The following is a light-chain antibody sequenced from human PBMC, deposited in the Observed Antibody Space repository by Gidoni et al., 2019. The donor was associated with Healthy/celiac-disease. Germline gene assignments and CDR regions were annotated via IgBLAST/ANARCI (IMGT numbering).Light chain of an antibody. CDR1: QSISSY. V-gene: IGKV1-39*01. CDR2: AAS. J-gene: IGKJ4*01. CDR3: PQSYSTPLLT. Sequence: DIQMTQSPSSLSASVGDRVTITCRASQSISSYLHWYQQKPGKAPKLLIYAASSLQSGVPSRFSGSGSGTDFTLTISSLQPEDFATYYCPQSYSTPLLTFXGXTKVEIK.